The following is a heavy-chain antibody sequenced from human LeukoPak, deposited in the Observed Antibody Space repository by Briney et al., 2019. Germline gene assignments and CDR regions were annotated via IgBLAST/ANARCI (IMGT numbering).Heavy chain of an antibody. CDR1: GGTFSSYA. Sequence: SSVKVSCKASGGTFSSYAISWVRQAPGQGLEWMGGIIPIFGTANYAQKFQGRVTITADESTSTAYMELSSLRSEDTAVYYCARVGAVAGPDPFDYWGQGTLVTVSS. V-gene: IGHV1-69*01. J-gene: IGHJ4*02. CDR2: IIPIFGTA. CDR3: ARVGAVAGPDPFDY. D-gene: IGHD6-19*01.